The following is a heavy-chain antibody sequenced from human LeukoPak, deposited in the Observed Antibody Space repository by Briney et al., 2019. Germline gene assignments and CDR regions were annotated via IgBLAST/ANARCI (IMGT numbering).Heavy chain of an antibody. D-gene: IGHD3-22*01. V-gene: IGHV4-34*01. CDR1: GGSFSGYY. CDR2: INHSGST. J-gene: IGHJ4*02. Sequence: SETLSLTCAVYGGSFSGYYWSWIRQPPGKGLEWIGEINHSGSTNYNPSLKSRVTIPVDTSKNQFSLKLSSVTAADTAVYYCAKRYYYDSSGYPKGNYFDYWGQGTLVTVSS. CDR3: AKRYYYDSSGYPKGNYFDY.